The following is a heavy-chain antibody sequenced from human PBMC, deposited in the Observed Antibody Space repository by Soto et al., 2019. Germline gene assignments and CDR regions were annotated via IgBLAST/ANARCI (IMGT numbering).Heavy chain of an antibody. CDR2: IIPIFGTA. J-gene: IGHJ3*02. D-gene: IGHD6-6*01. CDR1: GGTFSSYA. CDR3: AVWGIAARLVAFDI. Sequence: SVKVSCKASGGTFSSYAISWVRQAPGQGLEWMGGIIPIFGTANYAQKFQGRVTITADESTSTAYMELSGLRSEDTAVYYCAVWGIAARLVAFDIWGQGTMVTVSS. V-gene: IGHV1-69*13.